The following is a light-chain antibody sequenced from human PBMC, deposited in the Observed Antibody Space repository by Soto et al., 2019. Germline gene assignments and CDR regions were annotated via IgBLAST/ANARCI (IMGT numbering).Light chain of an antibody. Sequence: QSALTQPASVSGSPGQSITISCTGSSSDFSDFDYVSWYQQHPGKAPKLMIYEVSNRPSDISNRFSGSKSGNSASLTISGLQAEDEADYYCSSYTSSSTVVFGGGTKVTVL. V-gene: IGLV2-14*01. J-gene: IGLJ2*01. CDR1: SSDFSDFDY. CDR3: SSYTSSSTVV. CDR2: EVS.